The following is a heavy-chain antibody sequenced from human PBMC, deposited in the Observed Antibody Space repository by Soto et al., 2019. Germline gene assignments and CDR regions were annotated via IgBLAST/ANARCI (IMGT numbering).Heavy chain of an antibody. Sequence: ASVKVSCKASGGTFSSYAISWVRQAPGQGLEWMGGIIPIFGTANYAQKFQGRVTITADESTSTAYMELSSLRSEDTAVYYCASGLGGSGYYSGAFDIWGQGTMVTVSS. D-gene: IGHD3-22*01. CDR1: GGTFSSYA. CDR2: IIPIFGTA. CDR3: ASGLGGSGYYSGAFDI. V-gene: IGHV1-69*13. J-gene: IGHJ3*02.